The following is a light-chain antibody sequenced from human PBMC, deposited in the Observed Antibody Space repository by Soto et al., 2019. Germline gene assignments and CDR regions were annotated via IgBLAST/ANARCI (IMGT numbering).Light chain of an antibody. CDR2: GAS. CDR3: QQYTDWPT. CDR1: QGVSSN. J-gene: IGKJ2*01. Sequence: EIVMTQSPATLSVSPGERATLSCRASQGVSSNLAWYQQKPGQAPRLLISGASTRATGIPARFHGSGSGTEFTLTISSLQSEDFAVYYCQQYTDWPTFGQGTKLEI. V-gene: IGKV3-15*01.